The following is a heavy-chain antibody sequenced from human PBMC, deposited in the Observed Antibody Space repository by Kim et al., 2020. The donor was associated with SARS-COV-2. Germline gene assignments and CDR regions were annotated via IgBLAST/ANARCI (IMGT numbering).Heavy chain of an antibody. CDR2: IYYSGST. V-gene: IGHV4-39*01. D-gene: IGHD3-10*01. CDR3: ARLASPHLLWLGESMSRGSDGYFDL. J-gene: IGHJ2*01. Sequence: SETLSLTCTVSGGSISSSSYYWGWIRQPPGKGLEWIGSIYYSGSTYYNPSLKSRVTISVDTSKNQFSLKLSSVTAADTAVYYCARLASPHLLWLGESMSRGSDGYFDLWGRGTMVTVSS. CDR1: GGSISSSSYY.